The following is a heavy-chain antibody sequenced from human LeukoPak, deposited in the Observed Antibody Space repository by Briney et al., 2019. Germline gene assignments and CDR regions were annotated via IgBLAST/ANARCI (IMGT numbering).Heavy chain of an antibody. V-gene: IGHV3-30*04. CDR1: GFTFSSYA. Sequence: GRSLRLSCAASGFTFSSYALHWVRQAPAKGLEWVAHISSDGYNKHYADSVKGRFTISRDNSKNTVFLQMNSLRVDDTAEYYCAKGLYGSGSHYQDYYYYMDVWGKGTTVTISS. D-gene: IGHD3-10*01. CDR3: AKGLYGSGSHYQDYYYYMDV. J-gene: IGHJ6*03. CDR2: ISSDGYNK.